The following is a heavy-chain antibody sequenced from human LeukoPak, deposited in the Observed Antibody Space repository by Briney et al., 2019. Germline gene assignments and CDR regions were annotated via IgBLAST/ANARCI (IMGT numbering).Heavy chain of an antibody. CDR2: IYYSGST. CDR1: GGTISSGGFY. CDR3: ARETSIAARQVCDWFDP. J-gene: IGHJ5*02. V-gene: IGHV4-31*03. Sequence: PAQTLCLTCTVSGGTISSGGFYWSWIRQHPGKGLEWIGYIYYSGSTYYNPSLKSRVTISVDTSKNQFSLKLSSVTAADTAVYYCARETSIAARQVCDWFDPWG. D-gene: IGHD6-6*01.